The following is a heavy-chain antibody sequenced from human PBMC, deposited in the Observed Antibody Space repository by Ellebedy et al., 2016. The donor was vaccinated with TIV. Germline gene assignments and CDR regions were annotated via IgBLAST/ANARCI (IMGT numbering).Heavy chain of an antibody. Sequence: GGSLRLSXAASGLTLSNYWMNWVRQIPGKGLEWVSTFSGSATITYADSVKGRFTISRDNSKNTLYLQLNSLRPDDTAVYSCARAPPGSGPDHWGQGTLVTVSS. J-gene: IGHJ4*02. CDR2: FSGSATI. V-gene: IGHV3-69-1*01. CDR3: ARAPPGSGPDH. D-gene: IGHD6-19*01. CDR1: GLTLSNYW.